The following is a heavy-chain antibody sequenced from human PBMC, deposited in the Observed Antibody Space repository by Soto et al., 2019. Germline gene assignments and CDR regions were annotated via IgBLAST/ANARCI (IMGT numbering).Heavy chain of an antibody. Sequence: QVQLVESGGGVVQPGRSLRLSCAASGFTFSSYGMHWVRQAPGKGLEWVAVIWYDGSNKYYADSVKGRFTISRDNSKNTLYLQMNSLRAEDTAVYYCARATYYDFWSGPLPFDYWGQGTLVTVSS. CDR1: GFTFSSYG. D-gene: IGHD3-3*01. CDR3: ARATYYDFWSGPLPFDY. CDR2: IWYDGSNK. J-gene: IGHJ4*02. V-gene: IGHV3-33*01.